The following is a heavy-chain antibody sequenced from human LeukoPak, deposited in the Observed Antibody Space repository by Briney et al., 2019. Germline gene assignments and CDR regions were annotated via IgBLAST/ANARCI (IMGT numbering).Heavy chain of an antibody. J-gene: IGHJ3*02. CDR1: GGSISSSSYY. Sequence: SETLSLTCTVSGGSISSSSYYWGWIRQPPGKGLEWIGSIYYSGSTYYNPSLKSRVTISVDTSKNQFSLKLSSVTAADTAVYYCAKRTIGYCIITSCHTGAFDIWGQGTMVTVSS. V-gene: IGHV4-39*01. CDR2: IYYSGST. CDR3: AKRTIGYCIITSCHTGAFDI. D-gene: IGHD2-2*02.